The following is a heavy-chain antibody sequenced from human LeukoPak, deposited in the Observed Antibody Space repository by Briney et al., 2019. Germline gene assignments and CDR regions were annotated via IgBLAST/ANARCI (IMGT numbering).Heavy chain of an antibody. CDR2: IFWDDDK. CDR3: AHNFVDYAENYYDY. D-gene: IGHD3-16*01. J-gene: IGHJ4*02. CDR1: GFSLSTSGVG. Sequence: SGPTLVNPTQTLTLTCTFSGFSLSTSGVGVGWIRQPPGKALEWLALIFWDDDKRYRPSLKSRLTITKDTSKNHVVLTMTNMDPVDTATYYCAHNFVDYAENYYDYWGQGTLVTVSS. V-gene: IGHV2-5*02.